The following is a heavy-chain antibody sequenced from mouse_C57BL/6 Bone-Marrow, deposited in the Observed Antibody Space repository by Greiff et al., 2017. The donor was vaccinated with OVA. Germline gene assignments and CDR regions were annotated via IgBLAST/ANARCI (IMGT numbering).Heavy chain of an antibody. CDR2: INPNNGGT. J-gene: IGHJ2*01. D-gene: IGHD1-1*01. Sequence: VQLKESGPELVKPGASVKISCKASGYTFTDYYMNWVKQSHGKSLEWIGDINPNNGGTSYNQKFKGKATLTVDKSSSTAYMELRSLTSEDSAVYYCARRGYYYGSSLYYFDYWGQGTTLTVSS. CDR1: GYTFTDYY. CDR3: ARRGYYYGSSLYYFDY. V-gene: IGHV1-26*01.